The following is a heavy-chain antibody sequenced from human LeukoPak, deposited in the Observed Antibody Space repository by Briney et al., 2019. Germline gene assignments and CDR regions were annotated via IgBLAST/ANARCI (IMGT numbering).Heavy chain of an antibody. CDR1: GGSFSSYV. J-gene: IGHJ3*02. CDR2: IIPVLGVS. CDR3: TRDRRRVLWFGELSARDAFDI. V-gene: IGHV1-69*04. D-gene: IGHD3-10*01. Sequence: SVKVSCKASGGSFSSYVITWVRQAPGQGLEWMGRIIPVLGVSNFAQKFQGRVTITADKSTNTAHMELSRLESGDTAVYYCTRDRRRVLWFGELSARDAFDIWGQGTMVTVSS.